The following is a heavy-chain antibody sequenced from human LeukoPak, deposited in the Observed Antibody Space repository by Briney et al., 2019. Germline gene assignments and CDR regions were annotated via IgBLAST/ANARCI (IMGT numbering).Heavy chain of an antibody. CDR2: IYYSGST. Sequence: SETLSLTCSVSGGSMNSYYWSWIRQSPGKGLEWIGYIYYSGSTNYNPSLKSRVTISVDSSKNQFSLKLSSVTAADTAVYYCARHVWLQPFDYWGQGTLVTVSS. V-gene: IGHV4-59*08. D-gene: IGHD3-9*01. J-gene: IGHJ4*02. CDR1: GGSMNSYY. CDR3: ARHVWLQPFDY.